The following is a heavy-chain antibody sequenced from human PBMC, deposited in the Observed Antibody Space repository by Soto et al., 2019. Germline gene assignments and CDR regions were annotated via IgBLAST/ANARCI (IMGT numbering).Heavy chain of an antibody. CDR1: GYAFTTYG. CDR2: ISAHNGNP. V-gene: IGHV1-18*01. D-gene: IGHD1-1*01. J-gene: IGHJ4*02. CDR3: ARGRYGDY. Sequence: QVHLVQSGAEVKKPGASVKVSCKGSGYAFTTYGITWVGQAPGQGLERMGWISAHNGNPNYAQKLQGRVTVTRDTSTSTAYMELRSLRSDDTAVYYCARGRYGDYWGQGALVTVSS.